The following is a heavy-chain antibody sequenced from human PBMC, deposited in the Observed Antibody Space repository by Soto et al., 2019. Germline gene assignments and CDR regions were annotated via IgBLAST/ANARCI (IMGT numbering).Heavy chain of an antibody. CDR1: GYTFTSYG. J-gene: IGHJ5*02. CDR2: ISAYNGNT. V-gene: IGHV1-18*04. Sequence: ASVKVSCKASGYTFTSYGISWVRQAPGQGLEWMGWISAYNGNTNYAQKLQGRVTMTTDTSTSTAYMEPRSLRSDDTAVYYCARAPVVRFLEWLPTDDNWFDPWGQGTLVTVSS. D-gene: IGHD3-3*01. CDR3: ARAPVVRFLEWLPTDDNWFDP.